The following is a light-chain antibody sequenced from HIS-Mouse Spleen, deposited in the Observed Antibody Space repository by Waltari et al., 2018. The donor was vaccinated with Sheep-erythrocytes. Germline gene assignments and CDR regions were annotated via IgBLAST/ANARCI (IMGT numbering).Light chain of an antibody. J-gene: IGLJ3*02. CDR2: RNN. CDR3: AAWDDSLSGNWV. V-gene: IGLV1-47*01. Sequence: QSVLTQPPSASGTPGQRVTISCSGSSSNIGSNYVYWYQQLPGTAPKLLIYRNNRRPSGVPDRFSGSKSGTSASLAISGLRSEYEADYYCAAWDDSLSGNWVFGGGTKLTVL. CDR1: SSNIGSNY.